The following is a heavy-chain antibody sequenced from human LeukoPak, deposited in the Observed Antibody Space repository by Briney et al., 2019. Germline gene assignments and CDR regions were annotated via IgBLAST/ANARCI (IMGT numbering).Heavy chain of an antibody. CDR1: GFTFSSYA. CDR3: AKDSEETYVPPAKSI. D-gene: IGHD3-16*01. CDR2: ISDSGGST. J-gene: IGHJ3*02. V-gene: IGHV3-23*01. Sequence: PGGSLRLSCAASGFTFSSYAMSWVRQAPGKGLEWVSGISDSGGSTYYADSVKGRFTISRDNSKNTLYLQMNSLRAEDTAVYYCAKDSEETYVPPAKSIWGQGTMVTVSS.